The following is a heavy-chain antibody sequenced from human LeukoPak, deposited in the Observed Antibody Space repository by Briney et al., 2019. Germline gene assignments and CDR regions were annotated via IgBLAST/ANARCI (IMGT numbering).Heavy chain of an antibody. D-gene: IGHD1-26*01. Sequence: GASVKVSCKASGYTFTGYYMHWVRQAPGQGLEWMGGIIPIFGTANYAQKFQGRVTITADKSTSTAYMELSSLRSEDTAVYYCARVGAKYSGSPQRFDPWGQGTLVTVSS. J-gene: IGHJ5*02. CDR3: ARVGAKYSGSPQRFDP. CDR2: IIPIFGTA. CDR1: GYTFTGYY. V-gene: IGHV1-69*06.